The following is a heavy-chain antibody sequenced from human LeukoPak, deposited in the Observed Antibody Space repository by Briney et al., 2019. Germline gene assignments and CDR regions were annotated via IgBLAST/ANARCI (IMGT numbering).Heavy chain of an antibody. D-gene: IGHD6-25*01. CDR1: GFTFSTYA. Sequence: GGSLTLSCSASGFTFSTYAMHWVRPAPGKGVEGVAAISYGGPNKRYADPVKGRFTISRDNSTSPLYLQMNGLRAQDTALFYGAKDLAGWYYYYYMDVWGKGTTATISS. CDR3: AKDLAGWYYYYYMDV. CDR2: ISYGGPNK. V-gene: IGHV3-30*14. J-gene: IGHJ6*03.